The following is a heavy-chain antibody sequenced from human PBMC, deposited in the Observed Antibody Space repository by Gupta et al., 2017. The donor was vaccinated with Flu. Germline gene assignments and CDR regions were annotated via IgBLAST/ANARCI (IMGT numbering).Heavy chain of an antibody. CDR1: GGSISSSSYY. CDR2: IYYSGST. V-gene: IGHV4-39*01. CDR3: ARHKGAAAGTRGWFDP. D-gene: IGHD6-13*01. J-gene: IGHJ5*02. Sequence: QLQLQESGPGLVKPSETLSLTCTVSGGSISSSSYYWGWIRQPPGKGLEWIGSIYYSGSTYYNPSLKSRVTISVDTSKNQFSLKLSSVTAADTAVYYCARHKGAAAGTRGWFDPWGQGTLVTVSS.